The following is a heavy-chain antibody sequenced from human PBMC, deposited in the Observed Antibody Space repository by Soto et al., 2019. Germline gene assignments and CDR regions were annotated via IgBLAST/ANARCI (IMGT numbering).Heavy chain of an antibody. Sequence: ASVKVSCKVSGYTLTELSMHWVRQAPGKGLEWMGGFDPEDGETIYAQKFQGRVTMTEDTSTDTAYMELSSLRSEDTAVYYCATDGLSYGDYAEYFQHWGQGTLVTVSS. CDR3: ATDGLSYGDYAEYFQH. CDR2: FDPEDGET. J-gene: IGHJ1*01. V-gene: IGHV1-24*01. D-gene: IGHD4-17*01. CDR1: GYTLTELS.